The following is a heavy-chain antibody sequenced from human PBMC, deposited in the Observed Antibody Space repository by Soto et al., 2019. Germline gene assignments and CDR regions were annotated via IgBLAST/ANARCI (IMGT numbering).Heavy chain of an antibody. CDR2: IYPGDSDT. J-gene: IGHJ6*02. CDR1: GYSFTSYW. Sequence: GESEKISCKGSGYSFTSYWNGGVRQMPVKGLEWMGIIYPGDSDTRYSPSFQGQVTISADKSISTAYLQWSSLKASDTAMYYCARGGYYYGSGSYEYYYYGMDVWGQGTTVTV. D-gene: IGHD3-10*01. V-gene: IGHV5-51*01. CDR3: ARGGYYYGSGSYEYYYYGMDV.